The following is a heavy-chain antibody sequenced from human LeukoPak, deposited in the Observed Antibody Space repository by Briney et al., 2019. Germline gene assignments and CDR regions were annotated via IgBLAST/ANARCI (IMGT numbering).Heavy chain of an antibody. Sequence: GGSLRLSCVASGFSFSSYPMSWVRQAPGRGLEWVATITGDGQDTFYAGLGTGRFNVSRDNIRNTVFLERDSLRDEDTAVYYCAKSMDTVGATTLDFWGQGARVIVSS. V-gene: IGHV3-23*01. D-gene: IGHD1-26*01. CDR1: GFSFSSYP. CDR3: AKSMDTVGATTLDF. CDR2: ITGDGQDT. J-gene: IGHJ4*02.